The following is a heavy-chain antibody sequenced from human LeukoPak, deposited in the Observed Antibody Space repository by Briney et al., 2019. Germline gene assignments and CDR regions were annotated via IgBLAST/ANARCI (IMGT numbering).Heavy chain of an antibody. Sequence: SETLSLTCTVSGGSISNYYWSWIRQPPGRGLECIGYIYYSGTTNYNPSLKSRVTISVDTSKNQFSLKLSSVTAADTAVYNCARHGGYSSPYLHWGQGTLVTVSS. CDR1: GGSISNYY. CDR3: ARHGGYSSPYLH. J-gene: IGHJ1*01. V-gene: IGHV4-59*08. D-gene: IGHD6-13*01. CDR2: IYYSGTT.